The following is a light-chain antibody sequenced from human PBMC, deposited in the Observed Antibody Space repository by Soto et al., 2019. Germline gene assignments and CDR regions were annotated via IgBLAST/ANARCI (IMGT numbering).Light chain of an antibody. Sequence: QSALTQPRSVSGSPGQSGTISCTGTSSDVGRYNYVSWYQHHPGKAPQLMIHDVSKRPSGVPDRFSGSKSGNTASLTISGLQVDDEADYYCCSYAGSYVFGTGTKLTVL. J-gene: IGLJ1*01. CDR1: SSDVGRYNY. V-gene: IGLV2-11*01. CDR3: CSYAGSYV. CDR2: DVS.